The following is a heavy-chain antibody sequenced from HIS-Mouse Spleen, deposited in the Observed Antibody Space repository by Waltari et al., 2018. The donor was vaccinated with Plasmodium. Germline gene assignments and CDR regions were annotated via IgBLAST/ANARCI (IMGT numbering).Heavy chain of an antibody. J-gene: IGHJ2*01. CDR2: ISSSSSYI. D-gene: IGHD3-9*01. CDR1: GFTFSYYR. V-gene: IGHV3-21*01. Sequence: EVQLVESGGGLVKPGGSLRLSCAASGFTFSYYRMTWVRQAPGKGLEWVSSISSSSSYIYYADSVKGRFTISRDNAKNSLYLQMNSLRAEDTAVYYCAREDILTGYYNDYWYFDLWGRGSLVTVSS. CDR3: AREDILTGYYNDYWYFDL.